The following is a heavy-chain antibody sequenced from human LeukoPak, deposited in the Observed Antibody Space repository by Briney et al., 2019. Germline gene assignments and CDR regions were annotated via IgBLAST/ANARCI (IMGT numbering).Heavy chain of an antibody. J-gene: IGHJ2*01. V-gene: IGHV4-39*01. CDR3: AKHPTGDWYFDL. CDR1: GGSIRTSNYY. D-gene: IGHD7-27*01. CDR2: IYYSGTT. Sequence: PSETLSLTCTVSGGSIRTSNYYWAWIRQPPGKGLEWIGSIYYSGTTYQKPSLQSRVTISVDTSKNQFSLKLISVTAADTAVYYCAKHPTGDWYFDLWGRGTLVTVSS.